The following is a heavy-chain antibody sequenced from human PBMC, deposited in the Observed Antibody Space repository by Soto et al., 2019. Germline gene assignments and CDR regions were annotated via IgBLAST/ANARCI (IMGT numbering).Heavy chain of an antibody. CDR1: GFTFRANW. Sequence: EVQLVESGGGLVQPGGSLRLSCAASGFTFRANWMHWVRQAPGKGLVWVSSLNSDGSRTTYADAVKGRVTISRDNAENTLYLQMSSLRAEDTAVYYCTRGGYSDALPPDYWGQGTLVTVSS. V-gene: IGHV3-74*01. J-gene: IGHJ4*02. CDR2: LNSDGSRT. D-gene: IGHD5-18*01. CDR3: TRGGYSDALPPDY.